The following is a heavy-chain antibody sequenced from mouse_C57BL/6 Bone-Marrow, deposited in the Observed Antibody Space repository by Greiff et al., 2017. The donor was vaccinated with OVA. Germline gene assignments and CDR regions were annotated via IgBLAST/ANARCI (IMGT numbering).Heavy chain of an antibody. CDR1: GYTFTSYG. CDR2: IYPRSGNN. V-gene: IGHV1-81*01. D-gene: IGHD1-1*01. Sequence: QVQLQQSGAELARPGASVKLSCKASGYTFTSYGISWVKQRTGQGLEWIGEIYPRSGNNYYNEKFKGKATMTADKSSSTAYMELRTLTSEDSAVYFCARADYYGSSYGGQGTLVTVSA. J-gene: IGHJ3*01. CDR3: ARADYYGSSY.